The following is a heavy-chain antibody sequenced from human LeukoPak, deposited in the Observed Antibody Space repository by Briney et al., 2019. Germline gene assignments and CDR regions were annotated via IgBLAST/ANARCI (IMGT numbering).Heavy chain of an antibody. CDR2: ISGGGEST. D-gene: IGHD5-24*01. CDR3: ARRSGRRYEY. J-gene: IGHJ4*02. Sequence: GGSLRLSCAASGFTFSSYEMNWVRHAPGRGLEWGSHISGGGESTVYPDAVKGRFTISRDNAKNSLYLQMNSLRVEDTGVYYCARRSGRRYEYWGQGVLVTVSP. CDR1: GFTFSSYE. V-gene: IGHV3-48*03.